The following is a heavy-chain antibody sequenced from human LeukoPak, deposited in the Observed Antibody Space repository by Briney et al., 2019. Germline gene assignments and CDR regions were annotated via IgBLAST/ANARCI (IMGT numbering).Heavy chain of an antibody. CDR1: GFPFSTYS. CDR2: IKYSSSPI. Sequence: PGGALRLFCGAPGFPFSTYSMTWGRQAPREGLEGLLYIKYSSSPIFYAESVKGRFTISRDNAKNSLFLQMNSLRDEDTAVYYCASAGSTTLSRWFDHWGQGSLVTVSS. V-gene: IGHV3-48*02. J-gene: IGHJ5*02. D-gene: IGHD1-1*01. CDR3: ASAGSTTLSRWFDH.